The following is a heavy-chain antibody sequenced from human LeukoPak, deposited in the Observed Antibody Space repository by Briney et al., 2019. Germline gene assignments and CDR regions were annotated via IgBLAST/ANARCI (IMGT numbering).Heavy chain of an antibody. J-gene: IGHJ4*02. D-gene: IGHD3-22*01. V-gene: IGHV1-2*02. CDR2: INPNSGGT. Sequence: ASVKVSCKASGYTFTGYYMHWVRQAPGRGVEWMGWINPNSGGTNYAQKLQGRVTMTTDTSTSKAYMELRRLRCDDTAVYYCARDPTVTMIVVAPDYWGQGTLVTVSS. CDR3: ARDPTVTMIVVAPDY. CDR1: GYTFTGYY.